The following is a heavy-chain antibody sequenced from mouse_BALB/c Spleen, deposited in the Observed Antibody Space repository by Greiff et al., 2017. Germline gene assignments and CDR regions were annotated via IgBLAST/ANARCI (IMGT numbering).Heavy chain of an antibody. CDR3: ARNYYGSEAWFAY. D-gene: IGHD1-1*01. J-gene: IGHJ3*01. Sequence: VMLVESGPGLVAPSQSLSITCTVSGFSLSRYSVHWVRQPPGKGLEWLGMIWGGGSTDYNSALKSRLSISKDNSKSQVFLKMNSLQTDDTAMYYCARNYYGSEAWFAYWGQVTLVTVSA. CDR2: IWGGGST. CDR1: GFSLSRYS. V-gene: IGHV2-6-4*01.